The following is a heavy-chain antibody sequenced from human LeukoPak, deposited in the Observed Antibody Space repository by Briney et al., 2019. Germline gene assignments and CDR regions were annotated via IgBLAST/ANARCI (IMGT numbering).Heavy chain of an antibody. J-gene: IGHJ5*02. CDR2: TYYRSKWYN. CDR3: AGTSIAVLGTEKWFAP. CDR1: GDSVFSNSAA. Sequence: SQTLSLTCAISGDSVFSNSAAWNWIRQSPSRGLEWLGRTYYRSKWYNDYAVSVKSRITINSDTSKNQVSLHLNTVTPDDTAVYYCAGTSIAVLGTEKWFAPWGQGTLVTVSS. D-gene: IGHD1-1*01. V-gene: IGHV6-1*01.